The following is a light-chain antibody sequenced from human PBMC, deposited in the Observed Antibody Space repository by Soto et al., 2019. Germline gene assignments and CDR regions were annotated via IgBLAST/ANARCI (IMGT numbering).Light chain of an antibody. J-gene: IGKJ2*01. CDR3: QQSYSTHLYT. CDR2: ATF. Sequence: DIQMTQSPSSLSVSVGDRVTISCRASQSIGNYLNWYQQKPGKAPKVLIYATFSLQSGVPSRFSGSGSGTDFALTISSVQPEDFATYYCQQSYSTHLYTFGQGTRLEIK. V-gene: IGKV1-39*01. CDR1: QSIGNY.